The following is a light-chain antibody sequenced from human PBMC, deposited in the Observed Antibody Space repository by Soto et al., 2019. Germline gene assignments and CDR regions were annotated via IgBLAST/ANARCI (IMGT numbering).Light chain of an antibody. Sequence: QSALTQPASMSGSPRQSITISCTGTSSDVGGYNYVSWYQQHPGKAPKLMIYDVSNRPSGVSNRFSGSKSGNTASLTISGLQAEDEADYYCSSYTSSSTRGVFGGGTKVTVL. J-gene: IGLJ2*01. CDR3: SSYTSSSTRGV. CDR2: DVS. V-gene: IGLV2-14*01. CDR1: SSDVGGYNY.